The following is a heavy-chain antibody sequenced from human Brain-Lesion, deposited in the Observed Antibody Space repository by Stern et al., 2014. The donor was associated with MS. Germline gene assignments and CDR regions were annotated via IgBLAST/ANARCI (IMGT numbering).Heavy chain of an antibody. CDR2: ISWNSGSI. J-gene: IGHJ3*02. Sequence: EVHLVESGGGLVQPGRSLRPSWAASGFTFDDYAMHWVRQAPGKGLEWFSGISWNSGSIGYADSVKGRFTISRDNAKNSLYLQMNSLRAEDTALYYCAKDGAGYYYDSSGAFDIWGKGTMVTVSS. V-gene: IGHV3-9*01. CDR1: GFTFDDYA. CDR3: AKDGAGYYYDSSGAFDI. D-gene: IGHD3-22*01.